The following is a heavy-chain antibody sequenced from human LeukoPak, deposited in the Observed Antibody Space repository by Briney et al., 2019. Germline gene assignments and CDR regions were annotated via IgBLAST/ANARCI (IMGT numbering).Heavy chain of an antibody. J-gene: IGHJ4*02. Sequence: GGSLRLSCAASGFTLTRYWMSWVRQAPGKGPEWVANINEDGSEKYYLDSVRGRFTFSRDNARNSLYLQMNSLRVKDAAVYFCARVGAAGFDYWGQGALVTVSS. V-gene: IGHV3-7*03. CDR2: INEDGSEK. CDR3: ARVGAAGFDY. D-gene: IGHD6-13*01. CDR1: GFTLTRYW.